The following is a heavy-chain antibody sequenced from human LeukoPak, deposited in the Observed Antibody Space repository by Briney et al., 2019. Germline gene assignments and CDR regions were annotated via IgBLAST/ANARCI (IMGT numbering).Heavy chain of an antibody. V-gene: IGHV3-13*01. J-gene: IGHJ4*02. Sequence: PGGSLRLSCAASGFSFRDYDTHWVRQSKGKGLEWVSAIHTSGHTYYPDSVKGRFAISRENPKNSLYLQMNSLRVEDTAVYYCVRGYSYGLYYFDSWGQGALVTVSS. CDR1: GFSFRDYD. CDR2: IHTSGHT. D-gene: IGHD5-18*01. CDR3: VRGYSYGLYYFDS.